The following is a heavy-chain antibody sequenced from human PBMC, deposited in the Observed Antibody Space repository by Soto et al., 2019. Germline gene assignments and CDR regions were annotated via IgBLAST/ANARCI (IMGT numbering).Heavy chain of an antibody. J-gene: IGHJ5*02. CDR1: GGSISSYY. Sequence: SETLSLTCTVSGGSISSYYWSWIRQPPGKGLEWIGYIYYSGSTNYNPSLKSRVTISVDTSKNQFSLKLSSVTAADTAVYYCARDPSIAARMSWFDPWGQGTQVTVSS. CDR2: IYYSGST. D-gene: IGHD6-6*01. CDR3: ARDPSIAARMSWFDP. V-gene: IGHV4-59*01.